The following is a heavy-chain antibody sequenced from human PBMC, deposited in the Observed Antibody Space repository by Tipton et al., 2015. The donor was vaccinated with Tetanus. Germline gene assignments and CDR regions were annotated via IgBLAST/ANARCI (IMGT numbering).Heavy chain of an antibody. Sequence: SLRLSCAASGFTFSSYAMRWVRQAPGKGLEWVSAISGSGGSTYYADSVKGRFTISRDNSKNTLYLQMNSLRAEDTAVYYCAKVGFGYSYGYLKFWGQGTLVTVSS. J-gene: IGHJ4*02. CDR3: AKVGFGYSYGYLKF. CDR1: GFTFSSYA. CDR2: ISGSGGST. V-gene: IGHV3-23*01. D-gene: IGHD5-18*01.